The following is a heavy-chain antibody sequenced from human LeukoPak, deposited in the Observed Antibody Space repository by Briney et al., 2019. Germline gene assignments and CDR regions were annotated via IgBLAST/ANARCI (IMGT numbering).Heavy chain of an antibody. V-gene: IGHV3-66*02. Sequence: PGGSLRLSCAASGFTFSSYEMNWVRQAPGKGLEWVSVIYSGGSTYYADSVKGRFTISRDDSKNTLYLQINSLRAEDTATYYCAREESRGYSYGYVDWGQGTLLTVSS. CDR1: GFTFSSYE. D-gene: IGHD5-18*01. CDR2: IYSGGST. CDR3: AREESRGYSYGYVD. J-gene: IGHJ4*02.